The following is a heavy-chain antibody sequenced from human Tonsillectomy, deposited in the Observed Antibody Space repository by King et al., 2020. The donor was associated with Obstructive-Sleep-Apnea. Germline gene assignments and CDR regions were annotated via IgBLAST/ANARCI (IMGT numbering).Heavy chain of an antibody. CDR3: AIRGSDSSYSGWYFDL. D-gene: IGHD3-22*01. CDR2: IDNAGSIT. J-gene: IGHJ2*01. V-gene: IGHV3-74*01. CDR1: GLTFSSHW. Sequence: EVQLVESGGGLVQPGGSLRLSCAASGLTFSSHWMHWVRQAPGKGLEWVSRIDNAGSITNYADSVKCRFTVSRDNAKNTLYLQMNSLRVDDTAIYYCAIRGSDSSYSGWYFDLWSRGTLVTVSS.